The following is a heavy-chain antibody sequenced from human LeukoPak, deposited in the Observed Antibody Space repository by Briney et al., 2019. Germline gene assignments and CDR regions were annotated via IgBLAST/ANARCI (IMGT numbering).Heavy chain of an antibody. Sequence: GGSLRLSCAASEFTLSSYAMSWVRQAPGKGLEWVSSISGNGAHSYYADSVKGRFTISRDFSRNAVYLQMSGLRVEDTAEYCAKAVDGRGYYFERGADFWGQGTMVTVSS. CDR3: AKAVDGRGYYFERGADF. D-gene: IGHD3-22*01. CDR2: ISGNGAHS. V-gene: IGHV3-23*01. CDR1: EFTLSSYA. J-gene: IGHJ4*02.